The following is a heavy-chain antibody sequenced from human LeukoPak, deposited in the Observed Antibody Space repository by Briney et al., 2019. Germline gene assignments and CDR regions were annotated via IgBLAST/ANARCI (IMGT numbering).Heavy chain of an antibody. J-gene: IGHJ3*02. CDR1: GFTFSSYG. D-gene: IGHD3-22*01. CDR2: INRDGSST. Sequence: GGSLRLSCAASGFTFSSYGMHWVRQAPGKGLVWVSRINRDGSSTSYADSVKGRCTISRDNAKNTLYLQMNSLRAEDTAVYYCARGSGYYSYDAFDIWGQGTMVTVSP. CDR3: ARGSGYYSYDAFDI. V-gene: IGHV3-74*01.